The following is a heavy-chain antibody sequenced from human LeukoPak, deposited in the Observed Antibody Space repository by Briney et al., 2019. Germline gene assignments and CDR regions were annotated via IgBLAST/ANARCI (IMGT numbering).Heavy chain of an antibody. V-gene: IGHV1-69*04. CDR3: ARDMAGGLYYYYYGMDV. CDR1: GGTFTSYA. J-gene: IGHJ6*02. Sequence: ASVKVSCKASGGTFTSYAISWVRQAPGQGLEWMGRIIPILGIANYAQKFQGRVTITADNSTTTASMELSSLRSEDTAVYYCARDMAGGLYYYYYGMDVWGQGTTVTVSS. CDR2: IIPILGIA. D-gene: IGHD3/OR15-3a*01.